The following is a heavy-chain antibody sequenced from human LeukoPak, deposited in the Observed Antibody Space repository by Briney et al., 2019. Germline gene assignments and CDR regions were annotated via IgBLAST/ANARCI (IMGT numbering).Heavy chain of an antibody. CDR2: IKSKTDGGTT. V-gene: IGHV3-15*05. D-gene: IGHD6-19*01. CDR3: ARFLSSIEVAGFDH. CDR1: GFTFSNAW. J-gene: IGHJ4*02. Sequence: GGSLRLSCAASGFTFSNAWMSWVRQAPGKGLEWVGLIKSKTDGGTTDYAAPVKGRFTISRDNAKNTLYLQMNSLRAEDTGVYYCARFLSSIEVAGFDHWGQGTLVTVSS.